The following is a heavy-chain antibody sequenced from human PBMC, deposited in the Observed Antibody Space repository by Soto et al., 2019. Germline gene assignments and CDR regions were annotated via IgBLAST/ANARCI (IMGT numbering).Heavy chain of an antibody. CDR3: ARGDYDFWSGMDV. D-gene: IGHD3-3*01. CDR2: INPNSGDT. CDR1: GYTFTGYY. Sequence: ASVKVSCKASGYTFTGYYMHWVRQAPGQGLEWMGWINPNSGDTNYAQKFQGWVTMTRDTSISTAYMELSRLRSDDTAVYYCARGDYDFWSGMDVWGKGTTVTVSS. V-gene: IGHV1-2*04. J-gene: IGHJ6*04.